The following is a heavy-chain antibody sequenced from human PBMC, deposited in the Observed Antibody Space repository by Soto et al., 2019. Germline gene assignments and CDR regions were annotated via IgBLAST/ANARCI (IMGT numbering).Heavy chain of an antibody. CDR3: AKDSTVTTSLYFYYYGFDV. Sequence: VHLLESGGGLVQPGGSLRLACSASGFPFMHYALSWVRQAPGKGLEWVPAARGRGGSTKYADSVKGRFVISRDNSNSMLFLQMDSVRGEDTAVYYCAKDSTVTTSLYFYYYGFDVWGQGTTVTVSS. CDR1: GFPFMHYA. V-gene: IGHV3-23*01. D-gene: IGHD4-17*01. J-gene: IGHJ6*02. CDR2: ARGRGGST.